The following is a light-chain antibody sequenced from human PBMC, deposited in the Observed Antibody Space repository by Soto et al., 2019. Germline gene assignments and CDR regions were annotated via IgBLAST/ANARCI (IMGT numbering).Light chain of an antibody. Sequence: QSALTQPPSASGSPGQSVTISCTGTSSDVGGYDFVSWYQLRPGKAPKLIIYEVTKRPSGVPDRFSGSKSGNTASLTVSGLQAEDETDYYCSSYAGTHNCVLFGGGTKLTVL. J-gene: IGLJ2*01. CDR1: SSDVGGYDF. V-gene: IGLV2-8*01. CDR3: SSYAGTHNCVL. CDR2: EVT.